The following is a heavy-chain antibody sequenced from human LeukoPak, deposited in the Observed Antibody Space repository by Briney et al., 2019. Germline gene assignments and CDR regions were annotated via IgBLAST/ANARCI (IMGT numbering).Heavy chain of an antibody. J-gene: IGHJ3*02. D-gene: IGHD5-18*01. CDR3: ARSRSGYSYDHAAFEI. CDR1: GGSIRTYY. CDR2: IDYRGST. Sequence: TSETLSLTCTVSGGSIRTYYWSWIRQPPGKGLEGIAYIDYRGSTTYNPSLRSRVTISVDTSRNQFSLTLRSVTAADTAVYYCARSRSGYSYDHAAFEIWGQGTMVTVSS. V-gene: IGHV4-59*01.